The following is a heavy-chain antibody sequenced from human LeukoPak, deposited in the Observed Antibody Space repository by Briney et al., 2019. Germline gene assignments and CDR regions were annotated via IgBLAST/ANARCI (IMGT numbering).Heavy chain of an antibody. J-gene: IGHJ4*02. Sequence: MSGGSLRLSCAASGFTFSSYSMNWVRPAPRKGLEWVSSISSSSSYIYYADSVKGRFTISRDNAKNSPYLQMNSLRAEDTAVYYCARVMVYSYGYFDYWGQGTLVTVSS. CDR1: GFTFSSYS. CDR3: ARVMVYSYGYFDY. CDR2: ISSSSSYI. D-gene: IGHD5-18*01. V-gene: IGHV3-21*01.